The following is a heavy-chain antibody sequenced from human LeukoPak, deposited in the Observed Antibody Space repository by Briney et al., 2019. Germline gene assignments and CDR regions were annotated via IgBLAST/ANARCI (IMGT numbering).Heavy chain of an antibody. V-gene: IGHV3-23*01. CDR2: ISGSGGST. J-gene: IGHJ1*01. Sequence: GGSLRLSCAASGFTFSSYAMSWVRQAPGKGLEWVSAISGSGGSTYYADSVKGRFTISRDNSKNTLYLQMNSLRAEDTAVYYCAEPLNYDSSGYYLGAEYFQHWGQGTLVTVSS. CDR1: GFTFSSYA. CDR3: AEPLNYDSSGYYLGAEYFQH. D-gene: IGHD3-22*01.